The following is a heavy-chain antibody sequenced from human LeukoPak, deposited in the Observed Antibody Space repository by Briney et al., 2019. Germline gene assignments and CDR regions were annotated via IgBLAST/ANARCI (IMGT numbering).Heavy chain of an antibody. Sequence: PGGSLRLSCAASGFTFSSYWMTWVRQAPGKGLEWVANIKHDGNEKYYVDSVKGRFTISRDNAENSLYLQMNSLRAEDTAVYYCARGMSDYFDYWGQGTLVTVSS. J-gene: IGHJ4*02. D-gene: IGHD3-3*01. V-gene: IGHV3-7*01. CDR3: ARGMSDYFDY. CDR2: IKHDGNEK. CDR1: GFTFSSYW.